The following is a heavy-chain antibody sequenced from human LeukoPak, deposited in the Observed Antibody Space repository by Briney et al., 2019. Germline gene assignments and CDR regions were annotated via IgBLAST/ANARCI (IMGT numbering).Heavy chain of an antibody. V-gene: IGHV4-39*02. CDR3: ARDAEDTAMVFGPRSDY. D-gene: IGHD5-18*01. J-gene: IGHJ4*02. CDR2: IYYSGST. CDR1: GGSISSSSYY. Sequence: PSETLSLTCTVSGGSISSSSYYWGWIRQPPGKGLEWIGSIYYSGSTYYNPSLKSRVTISVDTSKNQFSLKLSSVTAADTAVYYCARDAEDTAMVFGPRSDYWGQGTLVTVSS.